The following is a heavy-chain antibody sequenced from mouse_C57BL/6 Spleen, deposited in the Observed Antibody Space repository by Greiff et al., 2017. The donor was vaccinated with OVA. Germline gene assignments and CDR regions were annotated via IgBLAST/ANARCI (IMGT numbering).Heavy chain of an antibody. J-gene: IGHJ2*01. Sequence: VQLQQSVAELVRPGASVKLSCTASGFNIKNTYMHWVKQRPEQGLEWLGRIDPANGNTKYAPKFQGKATITADTSSNTAYLQLSSLTSEDTAIYYCARGYYGSSKRNYFDYWGQGTTLTVSS. V-gene: IGHV14-3*01. D-gene: IGHD1-1*01. CDR2: IDPANGNT. CDR1: GFNIKNTY. CDR3: ARGYYGSSKRNYFDY.